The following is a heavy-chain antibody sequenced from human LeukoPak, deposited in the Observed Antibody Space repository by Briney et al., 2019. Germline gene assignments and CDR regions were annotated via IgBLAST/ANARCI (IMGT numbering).Heavy chain of an antibody. J-gene: IGHJ4*02. V-gene: IGHV4-34*01. D-gene: IGHD3-22*01. Sequence: SETLSLTCAVYGGSFGGYYWSWIRQPPGKGLGWIGEINHSGSTNYNPSLKSRVTISVDTSKNQFSLKLSSVTAADTAVYYCATNRPYYYDSSGNTWGQGTLVTVAS. CDR1: GGSFGGYY. CDR2: INHSGST. CDR3: ATNRPYYYDSSGNT.